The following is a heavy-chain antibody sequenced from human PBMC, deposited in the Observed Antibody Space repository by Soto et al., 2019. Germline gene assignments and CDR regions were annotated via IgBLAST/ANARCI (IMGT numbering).Heavy chain of an antibody. CDR1: GFSLSTSGMC. CDR3: ARIRTTVTTGVWYYGMDV. CDR2: IDWDDNK. J-gene: IGHJ6*02. V-gene: IGHV2-70*11. D-gene: IGHD4-4*01. Sequence: PTLVNPTQTLTLTCTFSGFSLSTSGMCVSWIRQPPGKALEWLARIDWDDNKYYSTSLKTRLTISKDTSKNQVVLTMTNMDPVDTATYYCARIRTTVTTGVWYYGMDVWGQGTTVTVSS.